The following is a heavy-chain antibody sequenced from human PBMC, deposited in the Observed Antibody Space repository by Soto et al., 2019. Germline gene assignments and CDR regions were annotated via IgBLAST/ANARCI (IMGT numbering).Heavy chain of an antibody. CDR1: GYTFTGYY. V-gene: IGHV1-2*04. CDR3: ARDRGGYSYGYATHNYYYSGMDV. J-gene: IGHJ6*02. D-gene: IGHD5-18*01. CDR2: INPNSGGT. Sequence: ASVKVSCKASGYTFTGYYMHWVRQAPGQGLEWMGWINPNSGGTNYAQKFQGWVTMTRDTSISTAYMELSRLRSDDTAVYYCARDRGGYSYGYATHNYYYSGMDVWGQGTTVTVSS.